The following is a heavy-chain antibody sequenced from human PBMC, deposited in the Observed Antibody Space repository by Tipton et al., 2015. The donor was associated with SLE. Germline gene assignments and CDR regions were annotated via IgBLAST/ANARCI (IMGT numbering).Heavy chain of an antibody. J-gene: IGHJ4*02. D-gene: IGHD3-10*01. CDR1: DGSISSTNYY. Sequence: TLSLTCTVSDGSISSTNYYWGWIRQPPGKGLEWIGSIFYTGSTYYNPSLKSRITISLDTSKNQFSLKLSSVTAADTAVYYCASSSRRADHWGQGTLVTVSS. CDR3: ASSSRRADH. V-gene: IGHV4-39*07. CDR2: IFYTGST.